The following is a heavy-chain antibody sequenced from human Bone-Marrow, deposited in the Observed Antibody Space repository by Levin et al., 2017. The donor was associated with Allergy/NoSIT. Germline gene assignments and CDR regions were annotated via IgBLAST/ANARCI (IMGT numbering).Heavy chain of an antibody. CDR3: ARDQSDSTTWSEYFYYGLDV. Sequence: LSLPCVASGFTFRDYGMHWVRQAPGKGLEWVALIWYDGNKKYYADSVKGRFTISRDNSNNTLSLHMNSLRAEDTALYYCARDQSDSTTWSEYFYYGLDVWGQGTTVTVSS. D-gene: IGHD2-2*01. CDR2: IWYDGNKK. J-gene: IGHJ6*02. CDR1: GFTFRDYG. V-gene: IGHV3-33*01.